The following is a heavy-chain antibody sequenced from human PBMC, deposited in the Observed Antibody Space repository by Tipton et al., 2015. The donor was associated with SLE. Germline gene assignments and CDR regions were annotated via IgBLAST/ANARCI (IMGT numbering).Heavy chain of an antibody. J-gene: IGHJ4*02. CDR2: INQSGST. CDR3: ARGRLSPSAIAVAGSASDY. D-gene: IGHD6-19*01. Sequence: TLSLTCAVYGGSFSGYYWNWIRQPPGKGLEWIGEINQSGSTDYNPSLKSRVTISVDTSKNQFSLKLSSVTAADTAVYYCARGRLSPSAIAVAGSASDYWGQGTLVTVSS. CDR1: GGSFSGYY. V-gene: IGHV4-34*01.